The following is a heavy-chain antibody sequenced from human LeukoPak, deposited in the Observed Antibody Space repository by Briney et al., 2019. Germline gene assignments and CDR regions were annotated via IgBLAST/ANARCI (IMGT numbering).Heavy chain of an antibody. V-gene: IGHV4-39*01. J-gene: IGHJ4*02. CDR2: IYYSGST. CDR1: GGSISSSSYY. D-gene: IGHD3-16*01. Sequence: PSETLSLTCTVSGGSISSSSYYWGWIRQPPGKGLEWIGSIYYSGSTYYNPSLKSRVTISVDTSKNQFSLKLSSVTAADTAVYYCAGHPSKGEREYWGQGALVTVSS. CDR3: AGHPSKGEREY.